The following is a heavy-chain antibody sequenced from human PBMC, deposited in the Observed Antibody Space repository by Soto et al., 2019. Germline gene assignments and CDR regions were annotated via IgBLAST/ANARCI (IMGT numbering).Heavy chain of an antibody. Sequence: GGSLRLSCAASGFTVSSNYMSWVRQAPGKGLEWVSVIYSGGSTYYADSVKDRFTISRDNSKNTLYLQMNSLRAEDTAVYYCARGNYDFWSGYSEAFDIWGQGTMVTVSS. J-gene: IGHJ3*02. CDR3: ARGNYDFWSGYSEAFDI. D-gene: IGHD3-3*01. V-gene: IGHV3-66*01. CDR2: IYSGGST. CDR1: GFTVSSNY.